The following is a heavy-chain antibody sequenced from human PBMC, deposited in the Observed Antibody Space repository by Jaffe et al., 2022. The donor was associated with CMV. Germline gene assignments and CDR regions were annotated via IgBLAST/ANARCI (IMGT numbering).Heavy chain of an antibody. Sequence: QVRLQQSGPGLVKPSQTLSLTCAISGDDVSSNIAAWNWVRQSPSGGLEWLGRTYYRSKWSTDYAVSVASRIAVKPDTSKNQFSLQLLSVTPEDTAIYYCTKGGWTGFDTWGQGSLVTVSS. CDR2: TYYRSKWST. CDR3: TKGGWTGFDT. CDR1: GDDVSSNIAA. V-gene: IGHV6-1*01. J-gene: IGHJ5*02. D-gene: IGHD6-19*01.